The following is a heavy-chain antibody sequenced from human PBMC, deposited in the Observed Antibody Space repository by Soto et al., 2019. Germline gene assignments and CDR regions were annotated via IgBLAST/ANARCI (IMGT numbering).Heavy chain of an antibody. CDR3: ARPSPSADLPYYYGMDV. Sequence: PGESLKISCQGSGFTFAIYWISWVRQMPGKGLEWMGVIYPRDSDTRYSPSFQGQVTISADKSISTAYLQWSTLQASDTAVYYCARPSPSADLPYYYGMDVWGQGTTVTVSS. CDR2: IYPRDSDT. V-gene: IGHV5-51*01. CDR1: GFTFAIYW. J-gene: IGHJ6*02.